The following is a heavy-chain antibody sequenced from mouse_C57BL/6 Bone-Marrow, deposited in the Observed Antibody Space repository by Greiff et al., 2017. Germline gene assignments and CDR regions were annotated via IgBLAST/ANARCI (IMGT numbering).Heavy chain of an antibody. Sequence: QVQLQQSGAELARPGASVKLSCKASGYTITSYGISWVKQRTGQGLEWIGEISPRSGNTYYNEKFKGKATLTADKSSSTAYMELRSLTSEDSAVYFCAKLGWLPYFYWGQGTTLTVSS. J-gene: IGHJ2*01. CDR3: AKLGWLPYFY. D-gene: IGHD2-3*01. V-gene: IGHV1-81*01. CDR2: ISPRSGNT. CDR1: GYTITSYG.